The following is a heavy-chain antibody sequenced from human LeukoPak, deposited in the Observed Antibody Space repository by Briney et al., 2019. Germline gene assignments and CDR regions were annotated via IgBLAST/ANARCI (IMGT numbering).Heavy chain of an antibody. D-gene: IGHD5-18*01. V-gene: IGHV1-3*01. CDR3: AVGYSYGFAAFDI. Sequence: KFQGRVTITRDTSASTVYMELSSLRSEDTAVFYCAVGYSYGFAAFDIWGQGTMVTVSS. J-gene: IGHJ3*02.